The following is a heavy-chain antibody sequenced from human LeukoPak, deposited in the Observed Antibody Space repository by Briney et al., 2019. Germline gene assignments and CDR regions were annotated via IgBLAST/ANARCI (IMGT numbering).Heavy chain of an antibody. D-gene: IGHD5-18*01. CDR1: GGTFSSYA. CDR2: IIPIFGIA. CDR3: ARVGAWIQFDP. Sequence: SVKVSCKASGGTFSSYAISWVRQAPGQGLEWMGRIIPIFGIANYAQKFQGRVTVTADKSTSTAYMELSSLRSEDTAVYYCARVGAWIQFDPWGQGTLVTVSS. J-gene: IGHJ5*02. V-gene: IGHV1-69*04.